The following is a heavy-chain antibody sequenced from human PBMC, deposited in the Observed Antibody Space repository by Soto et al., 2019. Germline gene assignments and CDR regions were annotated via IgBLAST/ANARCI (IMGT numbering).Heavy chain of an antibody. CDR1: GFTLRNYE. Sequence: GSLRLSCAASGFTLRNYELNCVLQAPGKGLEWISKISGSNNNIYYADSVRGRFTISRDNAKNSLYLKMNSLRAEDTAIYYCASERLCGADCYFFDNWGQGTQVTVSS. CDR3: ASERLCGADCYFFDN. V-gene: IGHV3-48*03. J-gene: IGHJ4*02. D-gene: IGHD2-21*02. CDR2: ISGSNNNI.